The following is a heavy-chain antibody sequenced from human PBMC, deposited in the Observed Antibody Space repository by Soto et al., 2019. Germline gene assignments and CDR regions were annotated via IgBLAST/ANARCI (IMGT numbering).Heavy chain of an antibody. D-gene: IGHD7-27*01. Sequence: SLKCSWKASGDTCSSDAISWGRQAPGQGLEWMGGIIPIFGTANYAQKFQGRVTITADKSTSTAYMELSSLRSEDTAVYYCAQTVTGADAFDIWGQGTMVTVSS. CDR2: IIPIFGTA. V-gene: IGHV1-69*06. CDR3: AQTVTGADAFDI. CDR1: GDTCSSDA. J-gene: IGHJ3*02.